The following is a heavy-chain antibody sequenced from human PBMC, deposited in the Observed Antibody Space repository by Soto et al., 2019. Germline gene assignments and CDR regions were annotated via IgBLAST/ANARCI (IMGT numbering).Heavy chain of an antibody. D-gene: IGHD6-6*01. J-gene: IGHJ6*03. CDR2: IYHSGST. CDR3: ARGVASRSSRDYYYCYMDV. V-gene: IGHV4-4*02. Sequence: QVQLLESGPGLVKPSGTLSLTCAVSGGSIITSNWWSWVRQPPGKGLEWVGEIYHSGSTNYNPSLKSRVTISVAKSKNQFSLRLTSVTAADTAVYYCARGVASRSSRDYYYCYMDVWGKGTTVTVSS. CDR1: GGSIITSNW.